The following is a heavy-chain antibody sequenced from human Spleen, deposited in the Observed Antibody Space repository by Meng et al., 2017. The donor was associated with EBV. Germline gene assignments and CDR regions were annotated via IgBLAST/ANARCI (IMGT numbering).Heavy chain of an antibody. D-gene: IGHD6-25*01. J-gene: IGHJ5*02. CDR2: INTRTGNP. V-gene: IGHV7-4-1*02. CDR3: ARQSPIAATPTGLDP. CDR1: GYTFTSDS. Sequence: QVHLFQAGFEFRKPGASVKVSCKASGYTFTSDSMHWVRQAPGQGPEWMGWINTRTGNPMYAQGFTGRFVFSLDTSVSTAYLQISSLEAEDTAVYYCARQSPIAATPTGLDPWGQGTLVTVSS.